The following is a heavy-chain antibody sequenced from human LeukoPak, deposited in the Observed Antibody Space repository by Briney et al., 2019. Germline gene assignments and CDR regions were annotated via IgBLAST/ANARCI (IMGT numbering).Heavy chain of an antibody. D-gene: IGHD2-15*01. V-gene: IGHV1-69*05. J-gene: IGHJ4*02. Sequence: SVKVSCKASGGTFSSHAISWVRQAPGQGLEWMGGIIPIFGTANYAQKFQGRVTITTDESTSTAYMELSSLRSEDTAVYYCARNGYCSGGSCYSLYFDYWGQGTLVTVSS. CDR1: GGTFSSHA. CDR2: IIPIFGTA. CDR3: ARNGYCSGGSCYSLYFDY.